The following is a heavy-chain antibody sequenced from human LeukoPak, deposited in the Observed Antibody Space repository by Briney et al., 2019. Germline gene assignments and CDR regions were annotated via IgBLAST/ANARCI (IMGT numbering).Heavy chain of an antibody. CDR3: AAGGSGSYYGSHFDY. D-gene: IGHD3-10*01. V-gene: IGHV1-58*01. Sequence: SVKVSCKASGFTFTSSAVQWVRQARGQRLEWIGWIVVGSGSTNYAQKFQERVTITRDMSTSTAYMELSSLRSEDTAVYYCAAGGSGSYYGSHFDYWGQGTLVTVSS. CDR2: IVVGSGST. J-gene: IGHJ4*02. CDR1: GFTFTSSA.